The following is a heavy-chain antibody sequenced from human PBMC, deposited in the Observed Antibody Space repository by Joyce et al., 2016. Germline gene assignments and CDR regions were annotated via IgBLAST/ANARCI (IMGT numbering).Heavy chain of an antibody. CDR1: GFTFDSSG. Sequence: QEQLVESGGGVVQPGRSLRLSCVASGFTFDSSGMHWVRQAPGKGLEWVAVIWFDGSHAYYADSVKGRFTTSRDNSKNTVYLQMSSLRVEDTAVYYCARDKGYYRLRNWFDPWGQGTLVTVSS. D-gene: IGHD3-22*01. CDR3: ARDKGYYRLRNWFDP. V-gene: IGHV3-33*01. CDR2: IWFDGSHA. J-gene: IGHJ5*02.